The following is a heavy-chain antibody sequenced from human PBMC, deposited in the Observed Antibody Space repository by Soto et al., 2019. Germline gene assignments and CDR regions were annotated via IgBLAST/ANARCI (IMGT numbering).Heavy chain of an antibody. CDR3: AKDHEQQLVLYYFDY. CDR1: GFTFSSYG. V-gene: IGHV3-30*02. CDR2: IWYDGSNK. J-gene: IGHJ4*02. Sequence: GGSLRLSCAASGFTFSSYGMHWVRQAPGKGLEWVAVIWYDGSNKYYADSVKGRFTISRDNSKNTLYLQMNSLRAEDTAVYYCAKDHEQQLVLYYFDYWGQGTLVTVSS. D-gene: IGHD6-13*01.